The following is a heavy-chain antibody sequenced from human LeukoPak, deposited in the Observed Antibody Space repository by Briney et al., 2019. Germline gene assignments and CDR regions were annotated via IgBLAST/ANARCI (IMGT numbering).Heavy chain of an antibody. V-gene: IGHV4-34*01. D-gene: IGHD3-3*01. CDR3: ARGRLGSLVFEGYYYFMDV. CDR1: GGSFNDYF. Sequence: PSETLSLTCAVYGGSFNDYFWTWIRQPPGKGLEWIGEVYNGGSTNYNPSLKSRVIISVDTSKNQFSLRLSSVTAADTAVYYCARGRLGSLVFEGYYYFMDVWGKGTTVTVSS. J-gene: IGHJ6*03. CDR2: VYNGGST.